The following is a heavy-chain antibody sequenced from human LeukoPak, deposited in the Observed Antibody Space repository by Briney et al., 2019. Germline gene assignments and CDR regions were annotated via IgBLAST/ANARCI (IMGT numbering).Heavy chain of an antibody. CDR2: ISGSGANT. D-gene: IGHD2-2*01. V-gene: IGHV3-23*01. Sequence: GGSLRLSCAASGFAFNTFAMAWVRQAPGKGLEWVSDISGSGANTDYADSVKGRITISRDKSKNTLSLQMNSLRVEDTAVYYCVKVGRQYPQRGDNWFDPWGQGTLVIVSS. CDR1: GFAFNTFA. CDR3: VKVGRQYPQRGDNWFDP. J-gene: IGHJ5*02.